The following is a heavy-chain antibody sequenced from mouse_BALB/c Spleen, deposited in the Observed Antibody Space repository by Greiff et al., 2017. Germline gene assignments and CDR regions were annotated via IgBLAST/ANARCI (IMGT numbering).Heavy chain of an antibody. V-gene: IGHV5-4*02. CDR3: ARESPSGYYGSSLYFDY. CDR2: ISDGGSYT. J-gene: IGHJ2*01. CDR1: GFTFSDYY. Sequence: EVKLVESGGGLVKPGGSLKLSCAASGFTFSDYYMYWVRQTPEKRLEWVATISDGGSYTYYPDSVKGRFTISRDNAKNNLYLQMSSLKSEDTAMYYCARESPSGYYGSSLYFDYWGQGTTLTVSS. D-gene: IGHD1-1*01.